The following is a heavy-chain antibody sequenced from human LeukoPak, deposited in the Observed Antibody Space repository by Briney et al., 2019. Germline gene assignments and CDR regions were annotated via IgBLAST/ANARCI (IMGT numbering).Heavy chain of an antibody. CDR2: MWYDGSNK. CDR1: GFTFNSYG. CDR3: AKDWGIRTPVHFDY. D-gene: IGHD3-16*01. Sequence: QPGGSLRLSCAASGFTFNSYGMHWVRQAPGKGLEWVAVMWYDGSNKYYADSVKGRFTISRDNSKNTLYLQMNSLRAEDTAVYYCAKDWGIRTPVHFDYWGQGTLVTVSS. V-gene: IGHV3-33*06. J-gene: IGHJ4*02.